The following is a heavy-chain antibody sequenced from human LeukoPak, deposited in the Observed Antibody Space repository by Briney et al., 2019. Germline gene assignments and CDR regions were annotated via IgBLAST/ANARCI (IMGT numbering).Heavy chain of an antibody. Sequence: PSETLSLTCAVYGGSFSGYYWSWIRQPPGKGLEWIGEINHSGSTNYNPSLKSRVTISVDTSKNQFSLKLSSVTAADTAVYYCARDAWPMVVVAAGRGFDPWGQGTLVTVSS. CDR2: INHSGST. CDR1: GGSFSGYY. D-gene: IGHD2-15*01. J-gene: IGHJ5*02. V-gene: IGHV4-34*01. CDR3: ARDAWPMVVVAAGRGFDP.